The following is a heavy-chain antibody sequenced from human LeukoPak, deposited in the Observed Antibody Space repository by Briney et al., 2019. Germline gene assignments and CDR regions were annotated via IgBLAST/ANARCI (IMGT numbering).Heavy chain of an antibody. V-gene: IGHV3-23*01. D-gene: IGHD7-27*01. J-gene: IGHJ4*02. Sequence: GGSLRLSCAASKFSFSSYAMSWVRQAPGKRLEWVSIIGNNGGGIHYADSVKGRFTISRDNFKNALYLQMNSLRVEDTAVYYCAIDPNWGTHSWGQGVLVTVSS. CDR2: IGNNGGGI. CDR3: AIDPNWGTHS. CDR1: KFSFSSYA.